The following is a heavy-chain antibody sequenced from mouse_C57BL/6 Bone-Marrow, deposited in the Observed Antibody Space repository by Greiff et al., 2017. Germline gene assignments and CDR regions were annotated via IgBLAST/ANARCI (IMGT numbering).Heavy chain of an antibody. CDR3: AITTVVAAMDD. CDR1: GYTFTSYW. V-gene: IGHV1-7*01. Sequence: VQLQQSGAELAKPGASVKMSCKASGYTFTSYWMHWVKQRPGQGLEWIGYINPSTGYTEYNQKFKDKATLTADKSSSTAYMQLSSLTSEDSAVYYCAITTVVAAMDDWGQGTSVTVSA. J-gene: IGHJ4*01. D-gene: IGHD1-1*01. CDR2: INPSTGYT.